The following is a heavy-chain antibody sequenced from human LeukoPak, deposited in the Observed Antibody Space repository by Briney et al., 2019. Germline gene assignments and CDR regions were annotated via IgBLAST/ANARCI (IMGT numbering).Heavy chain of an antibody. Sequence: PSETLSLTCTVSGGSISSYYWSWIRQPPGKGLEWIGYIYYSGSTNYNPSLKSRVTISVDTSKNQFSLKLSSVTAADTAVYYCARELDYATYWYFDLWGRGTLVTVSS. D-gene: IGHD3/OR15-3a*01. V-gene: IGHV4-59*01. J-gene: IGHJ2*01. CDR3: ARELDYATYWYFDL. CDR1: GGSISSYY. CDR2: IYYSGST.